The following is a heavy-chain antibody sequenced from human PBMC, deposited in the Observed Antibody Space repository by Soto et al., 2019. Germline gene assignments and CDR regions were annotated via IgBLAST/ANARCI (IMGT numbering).Heavy chain of an antibody. CDR3: AKADGQQWLIPHLDN. CDR1: GFNFKKFA. D-gene: IGHD6-19*01. Sequence: EVQLLESGGGVVQPGGSLRLSCVASGFNFKKFARAWVRQAAGEGLEWVSGISCCGGSASYADSVKGRFSIARDDSKNTVSLQLNSLRVEDTAQYCCAKADGQQWLIPHLDNWGQGTLVTVS. CDR2: ISCCGGSA. V-gene: IGHV3-23*01. J-gene: IGHJ4*02.